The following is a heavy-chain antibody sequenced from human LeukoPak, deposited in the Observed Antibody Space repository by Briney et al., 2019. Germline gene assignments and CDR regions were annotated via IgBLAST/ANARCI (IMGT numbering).Heavy chain of an antibody. CDR3: ARHGIIAAAGTVDHRTYYYYYGMDV. CDR1: GGSISSYY. Sequence: PSETLSLTCTVSGGSISSYYWSWIRQPPGKGLEWIGYIYYSGSTNYNPSLKSRVTISVDTSKNQFSLKLSSVTAADTAVYYCARHGIIAAAGTVDHRTYYYYYGMDVWGQGTTVTVSS. J-gene: IGHJ6*02. CDR2: IYYSGST. V-gene: IGHV4-59*08. D-gene: IGHD6-13*01.